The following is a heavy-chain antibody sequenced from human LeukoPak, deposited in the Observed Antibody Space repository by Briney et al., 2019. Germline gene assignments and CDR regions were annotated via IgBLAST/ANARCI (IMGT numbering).Heavy chain of an antibody. CDR2: ISSSSSYI. V-gene: IGHV3-21*01. Sequence: GGSLRLSCAASGFTFSSYSMNWVRQAPGKGLEWVSSISSSSSYIYYADSVKGRFTISRDNAKNSLYLQMNSLRAEDTAVYYCARIGYCSGGSCLSDDYWAREPWSPSPQ. D-gene: IGHD2-15*01. CDR3: ARIGYCSGGSCLSDDY. J-gene: IGHJ4*02. CDR1: GFTFSSYS.